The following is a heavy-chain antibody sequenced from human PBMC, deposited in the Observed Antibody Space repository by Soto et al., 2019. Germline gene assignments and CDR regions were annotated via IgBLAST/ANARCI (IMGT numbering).Heavy chain of an antibody. V-gene: IGHV3-23*01. CDR2: ISGSGGST. D-gene: IGHD3-3*01. CDR3: AKVRIFGARYFDY. J-gene: IGHJ4*02. CDR1: GFTFSSYA. Sequence: EVQLLESGGGLVQPGGSLRLSCAASGFTFSSYAMSWVRQAPGKGLEWVSAISGSGGSTYYPDSEKGRFTISRDTSKNTLYLQMNSLRAEDTAVYYCAKVRIFGARYFDYWGQGTLVTVSS.